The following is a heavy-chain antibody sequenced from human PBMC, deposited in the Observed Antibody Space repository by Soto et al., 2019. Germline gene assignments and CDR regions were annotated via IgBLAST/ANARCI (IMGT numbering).Heavy chain of an antibody. J-gene: IGHJ6*02. CDR1: GYTFTSYA. D-gene: IGHD3-9*01. CDR3: AKEGSDYDILTGSGYYGMDV. CDR2: INAGNGNT. Sequence: ASVKVSCKASGYTFTSYAMHWARQAPGQRLEWMGWINAGNGNTKYSQKFQGRVTITRDTSASTAYMELSSLRSEDTAVYYCAKEGSDYDILTGSGYYGMDVWGQGTTVTGSS. V-gene: IGHV1-3*01.